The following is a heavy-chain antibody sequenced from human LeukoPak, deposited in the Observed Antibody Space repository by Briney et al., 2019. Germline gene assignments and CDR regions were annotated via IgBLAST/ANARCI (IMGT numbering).Heavy chain of an antibody. V-gene: IGHV1-2*02. CDR3: ARRRDLHSGSYYPFDY. CDR1: GYTFTGYY. D-gene: IGHD1-26*01. J-gene: IGHJ4*02. CDR2: INPNSGGT. Sequence: ASVKVSCKASGYTFTGYYMHWVRQAPGQGLEWMGWINPNSGGTNYAQKFQGRVTMTWDTSISTAYLQWSSLKASDTAMYYCARRRDLHSGSYYPFDYWGQGTLVTVSS.